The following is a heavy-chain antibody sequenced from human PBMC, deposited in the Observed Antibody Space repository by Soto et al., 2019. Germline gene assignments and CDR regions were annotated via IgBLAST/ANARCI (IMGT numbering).Heavy chain of an antibody. CDR1: GDSVSSGGYY. Sequence: QVQLQESGPGLVMASLTLSLTCTVSGDSVSSGGYYWNWIRQHPGRGLEWLGYIYDSETTYYNPSLESRLSISVDASKNQCSLKVTSVTPADTAVYYCARENFGVIIHDAFDLWGQGTMVTVSS. CDR3: ARENFGVIIHDAFDL. V-gene: IGHV4-31*03. CDR2: IYDSETT. D-gene: IGHD2-8*01. J-gene: IGHJ3*01.